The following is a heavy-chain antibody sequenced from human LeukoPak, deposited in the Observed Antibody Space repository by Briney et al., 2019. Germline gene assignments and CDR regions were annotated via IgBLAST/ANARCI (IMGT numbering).Heavy chain of an antibody. CDR1: GFSFSSYW. CDR2: IKQDGSKK. D-gene: IGHD5-24*01. J-gene: IGHJ4*02. Sequence: GGSLRLSCVASGFSFSSYWMTWVRQAPGKGLEWVANIKQDGSKKSYVDSVKGRFPISRDNAKNSLYLQMNSLRAEDTAIYYCTRVGYIDEGIDYWGQGTLLTVSS. CDR3: TRVGYIDEGIDY. V-gene: IGHV3-7*04.